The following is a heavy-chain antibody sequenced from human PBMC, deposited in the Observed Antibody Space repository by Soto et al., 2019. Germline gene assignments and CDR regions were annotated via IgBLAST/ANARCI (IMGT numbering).Heavy chain of an antibody. V-gene: IGHV1-46*03. CDR3: ARGRTTGTRKDSVDY. J-gene: IGHJ4*02. CDR1: GYTFTSYY. CDR2: INPSGGST. D-gene: IGHD1-1*01. Sequence: ASVKVSCKASGYTFTSYYMHWVRQAPGQGLEWMGIINPSGGSTSYAQKFQGRVTMTRDTSTSTVYMELSSLRSEDTAVYYCARGRTTGTRKDSVDYWGQGTLVTVSS.